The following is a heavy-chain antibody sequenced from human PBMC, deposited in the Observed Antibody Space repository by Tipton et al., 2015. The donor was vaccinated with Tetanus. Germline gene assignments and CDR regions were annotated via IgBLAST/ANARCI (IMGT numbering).Heavy chain of an antibody. J-gene: IGHJ4*02. V-gene: IGHV4-59*01. CDR3: ARANYDFPKKGPFDS. Sequence: TLSLTCSVSGDSISSFYWSWIRQPAGKGLEWIGYISYSGSTNSNYSLKSRITISQDTSKNQFSLKLTSVTAADTAVYYCARANYDFPKKGPFDSWGQGTLVIVSS. CDR1: GDSISSFY. D-gene: IGHD3-3*01. CDR2: ISYSGST.